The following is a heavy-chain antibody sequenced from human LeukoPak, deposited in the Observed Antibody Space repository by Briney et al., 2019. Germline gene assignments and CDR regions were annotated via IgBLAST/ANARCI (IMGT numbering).Heavy chain of an antibody. V-gene: IGHV1-2*02. CDR3: ARTALRGYSYAKGY. J-gene: IGHJ4*02. CDR2: INPNSGGT. Sequence: ASVKVSCKASGYTFTGYYMHWVRQAPGQGLEWMGWINPNSGGTNYAQKFQGRVTMTRDTSISTAYMELSRLRSDDTAVYYCARTALRGYSYAKGYRGQGTLVTVSS. D-gene: IGHD5-18*01. CDR1: GYTFTGYY.